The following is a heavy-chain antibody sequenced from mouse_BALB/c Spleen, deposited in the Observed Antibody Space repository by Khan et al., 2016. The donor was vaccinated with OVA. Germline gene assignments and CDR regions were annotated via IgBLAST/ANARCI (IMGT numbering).Heavy chain of an antibody. CDR2: IWGGGST. CDR1: GFSLTDYG. J-gene: IGHJ4*01. V-gene: IGHV2-6-5*01. CDR3: AKGVWSYYFALDY. Sequence: QVQLNESGPGLVAPSQSLSITCTVSGFSLTDYGVSWIRQPPGKGLEWLGVIWGGGSTYYNSALRSKLTIRKDNSKSQVFLKMNSLQTDDTAMYYCAKGVWSYYFALDYWGQGTSVTVSS. D-gene: IGHD2-10*02.